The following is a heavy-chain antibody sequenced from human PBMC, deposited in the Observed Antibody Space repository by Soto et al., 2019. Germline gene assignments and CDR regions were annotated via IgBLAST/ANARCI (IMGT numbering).Heavy chain of an antibody. CDR1: CYSISSGYY. V-gene: IGHV4-38-2*01. D-gene: IGHD3-16*01. CDR2: IYHSGST. J-gene: IGHJ4*02. CDR3: ARSYTYDYSVFGY. Sequence: PSETLSLTCAVSCYSISSGYYWGWIRQPPGKGLEWIGSIYHSGSTYYNPSLKSRVTISVDTSKNQFSLKLSSVTAADTAVYYCARSYTYDYSVFGYWGQGTLVTVSS.